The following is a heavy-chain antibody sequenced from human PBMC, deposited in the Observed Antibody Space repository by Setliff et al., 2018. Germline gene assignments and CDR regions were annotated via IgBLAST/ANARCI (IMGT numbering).Heavy chain of an antibody. J-gene: IGHJ6*03. CDR2: IYTSWST. D-gene: IGHD3-3*01. Sequence: SETLSLTCTVSGDSISSRTYYWGWIRQPAGKGLEWIGQIYTSWSTNYNPSLKGRATLSIDASKKQFSLKLTSVTAADTAVYYCARMSGFLYMDVWGKGTTVTVSS. CDR1: GDSISSRTYY. CDR3: ARMSGFLYMDV. V-gene: IGHV4-61*09.